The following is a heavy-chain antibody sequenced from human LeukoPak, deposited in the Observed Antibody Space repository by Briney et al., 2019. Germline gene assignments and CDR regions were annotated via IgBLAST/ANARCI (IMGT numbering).Heavy chain of an antibody. CDR1: GGTFSSYA. CDR3: ARDQRGGWFGELLIYYFDY. D-gene: IGHD3-10*01. Sequence: SVKVSCKASGGTFSSYAISWVRQAPGQGLEWMGRIIPILGVANYAQKFQGRVTITADKSTSTAYMELSSLRSEDTAVYYCARDQRGGWFGELLIYYFDYWGQGTLVTVSS. V-gene: IGHV1-69*04. J-gene: IGHJ4*02. CDR2: IIPILGVA.